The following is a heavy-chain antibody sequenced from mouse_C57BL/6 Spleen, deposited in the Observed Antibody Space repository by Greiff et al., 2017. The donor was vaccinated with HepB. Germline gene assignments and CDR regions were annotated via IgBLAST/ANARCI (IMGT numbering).Heavy chain of an antibody. CDR3: ARRGQLRIRSYYFDY. V-gene: IGHV1-26*01. CDR2: INPNNGGT. J-gene: IGHJ2*01. CDR1: GYTFTDYY. D-gene: IGHD3-2*02. Sequence: VHVKQSGPELVKPGASVKISCKASGYTFTDYYMNWVKQSHGKSLEWIGDINPNNGGTSYNQKFKGKATLTVDKSSSTAYMELRSLTSEDSAVYYCARRGQLRIRSYYFDYWGQGTTLTVSS.